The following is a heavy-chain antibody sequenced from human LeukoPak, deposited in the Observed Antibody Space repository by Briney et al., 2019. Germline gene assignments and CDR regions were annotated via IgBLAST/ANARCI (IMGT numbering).Heavy chain of an antibody. J-gene: IGHJ5*02. D-gene: IGHD2-2*02. V-gene: IGHV1-2*02. CDR2: INPNSGGT. CDR3: ARAPYCDSSSCYTGYNWFDP. Sequence: ASVTVSFKASGYTFTAYYMHWVRQAPGQGLEWMGWINPNSGGTNYAQNFQGRVTMTRDTSISTVYMELSRLRSDDTAVYYCARAPYCDSSSCYTGYNWFDPWGQGTLVTVSS. CDR1: GYTFTAYY.